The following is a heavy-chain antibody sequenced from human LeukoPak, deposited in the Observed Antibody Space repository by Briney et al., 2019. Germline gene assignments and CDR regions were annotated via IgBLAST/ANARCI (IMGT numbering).Heavy chain of an antibody. Sequence: GGSLRLSCVASGFSVSNKDMNWVRQAPGKGLEWVSAIYSDGRTYYADSVKGRFTISRDISKNTLYLQMNSLRVEDTAVYYGAREMKMDVWGKGTTVTVSS. CDR1: GFSVSNKD. V-gene: IGHV3-53*01. CDR2: IYSDGRT. J-gene: IGHJ6*04. CDR3: AREMKMDV.